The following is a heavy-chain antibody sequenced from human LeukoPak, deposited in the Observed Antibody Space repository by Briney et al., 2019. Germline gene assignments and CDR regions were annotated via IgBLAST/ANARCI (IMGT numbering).Heavy chain of an antibody. CDR2: IKQDGGEE. J-gene: IGHJ4*02. CDR3: ARGVFSSGWYPDNFDY. CDR1: GFTFSSYA. D-gene: IGHD6-19*01. V-gene: IGHV3-7*01. Sequence: GGSLRLSCAASGFTFSSYAMSWVRQAPGKGLEWVANIKQDGGEEYYVDSMKGRFTIFRDNAKNSLYLQMNSLRAEDTAVYYCARGVFSSGWYPDNFDYWGQGTLVTVSS.